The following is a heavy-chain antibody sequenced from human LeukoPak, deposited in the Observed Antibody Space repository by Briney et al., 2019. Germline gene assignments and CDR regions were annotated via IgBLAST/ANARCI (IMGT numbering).Heavy chain of an antibody. CDR3: ARVGGSRRDY. Sequence: PSETLSLTCAVYGGSFSGYYWSWIRQPPGKGLEWIGEINHSGSTNYNPSLKSRVTISVDTSKNQFSLKLSSVTAADTAVYYCARVGGSRRDYWGQGTLVTVSS. J-gene: IGHJ4*02. CDR1: GGSFSGYY. D-gene: IGHD3-16*01. CDR2: INHSGST. V-gene: IGHV4-34*01.